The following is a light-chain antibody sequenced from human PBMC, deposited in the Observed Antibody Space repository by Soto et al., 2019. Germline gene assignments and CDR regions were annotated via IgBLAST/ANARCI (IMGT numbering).Light chain of an antibody. CDR2: DAS. CDR3: QQYHSLPYT. Sequence: DIQMTQSPSTLSASVGDRVTLTCRASQSVNSWLAWYQQKPGKAPTLLIYDASSLNSGVPSRFSGSGSGTEFTLTISSLQPDDFATYYCQQYHSLPYTFGQGTKLEIK. CDR1: QSVNSW. J-gene: IGKJ2*01. V-gene: IGKV1-5*01.